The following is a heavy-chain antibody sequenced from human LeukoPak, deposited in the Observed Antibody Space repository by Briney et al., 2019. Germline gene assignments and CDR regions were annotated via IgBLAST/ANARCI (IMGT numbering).Heavy chain of an antibody. Sequence: GGSLRLSCAASGFTFSTYAMSWVRQAPGKGLEWVSVISGSGDNTYYADSVKGRFTISRDNSKNTLHLQMNNLRAEDTALYYCAKTPDIDMIEVGTSFDYWGQGTLVSVST. V-gene: IGHV3-23*01. J-gene: IGHJ4*02. D-gene: IGHD3-22*01. CDR1: GFTFSTYA. CDR2: ISGSGDNT. CDR3: AKTPDIDMIEVGTSFDY.